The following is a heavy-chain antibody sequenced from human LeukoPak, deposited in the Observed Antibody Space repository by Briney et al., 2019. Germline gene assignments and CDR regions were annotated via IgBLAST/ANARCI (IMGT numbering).Heavy chain of an antibody. Sequence: QTGGSLRLSCAASGFTFSSYWMTWLRQAPGRGLEWVANIKGDGSKMNSVDSVKGRFTISRDNAKNSLYLQMDSLRAEDTAMYYCARDFNYGSSDRWYDAFDMWGQGTMVTVSS. CDR3: ARDFNYGSSDRWYDAFDM. CDR2: IKGDGSKM. J-gene: IGHJ3*02. V-gene: IGHV3-7*01. D-gene: IGHD2-15*01. CDR1: GFTFSSYW.